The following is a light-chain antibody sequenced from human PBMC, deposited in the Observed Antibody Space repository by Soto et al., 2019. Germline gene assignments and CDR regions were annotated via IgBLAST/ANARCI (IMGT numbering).Light chain of an antibody. V-gene: IGKV3-20*01. J-gene: IGKJ4*01. CDR1: QIVSSSY. Sequence: ENVLTQSPGTLSLSPGERYTLSCMAIQIVSSSYLAWYQQKPGQAPRLLIYGAYSRATGITDRFSGSGSGTDFTLTINRLEPDDFAVYYCQQYGSSPLTVGGGTQVEIK. CDR3: QQYGSSPLT. CDR2: GAY.